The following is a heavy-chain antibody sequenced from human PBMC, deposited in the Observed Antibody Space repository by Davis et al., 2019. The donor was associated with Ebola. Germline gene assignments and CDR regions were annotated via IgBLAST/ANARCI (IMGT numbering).Heavy chain of an antibody. D-gene: IGHD4-23*01. CDR2: IIPIFGTA. Sequence: AASVKVSCKASGYTFTSYGISWVRQAPGQGLEWMGGIIPIFGTANYAQKFQGRVTITADESTSTAYMELSSLRSEDTAVYYCAREGDGYGGNPYNWFDPWGQGTLVTVSS. CDR3: AREGDGYGGNPYNWFDP. J-gene: IGHJ5*02. V-gene: IGHV1-69*13. CDR1: GYTFTSYG.